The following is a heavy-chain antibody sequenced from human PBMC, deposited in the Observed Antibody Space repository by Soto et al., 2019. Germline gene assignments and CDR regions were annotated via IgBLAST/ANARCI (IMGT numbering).Heavy chain of an antibody. CDR3: ARDPLTIFGAFDY. J-gene: IGHJ4*02. CDR2: IWYDGSNK. V-gene: IGHV3-33*01. Sequence: QVQLVESGGGVVQPGRSLRLSCAASGFTFSTYGMHWVRQAPGKGLEWVALIWYDGSNKYYADSVKGRFTISRDNSKNTLYLQRNSLRAEDTAVYYCARDPLTIFGAFDYWGQGTLVTVSS. D-gene: IGHD3-3*01. CDR1: GFTFSTYG.